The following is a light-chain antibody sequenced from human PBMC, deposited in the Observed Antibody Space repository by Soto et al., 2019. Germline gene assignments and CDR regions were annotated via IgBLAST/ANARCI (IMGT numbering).Light chain of an antibody. CDR3: QQYNTWPPWT. CDR2: GAS. Sequence: EIVMTQSPATLSVSPGDRATLSCRASQSVSSNLAWYQQKPGQAPRLLIYGASTRATGIPARFSGSGSGTVFTLTISSLQSEDFAVYYCQQYNTWPPWTFGQGTKVEIK. J-gene: IGKJ1*01. CDR1: QSVSSN. V-gene: IGKV3-15*01.